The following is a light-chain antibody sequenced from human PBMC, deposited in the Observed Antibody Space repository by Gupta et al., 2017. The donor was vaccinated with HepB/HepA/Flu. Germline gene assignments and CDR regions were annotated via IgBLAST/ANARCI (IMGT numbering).Light chain of an antibody. CDR2: AAS. J-gene: IGKJ4*01. CDR3: QQSDTTSLS. V-gene: IGKV1-39*01. CDR1: QSISRY. Sequence: IQMTQSPSSLSASVGDRVTITCRASQSISRYLNWYQQKPGKAPKLLIYAASSLQSGVPSRFSGSGSGTDFTLTISSLQPEDFASYYCQQSDTTSLSFGRGTSVEIK.